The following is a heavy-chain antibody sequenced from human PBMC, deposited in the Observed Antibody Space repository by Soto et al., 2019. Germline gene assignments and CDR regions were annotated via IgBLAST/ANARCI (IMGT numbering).Heavy chain of an antibody. CDR1: GGSISSYY. V-gene: IGHV4-59*01. CDR2: IYNNGRT. CDR3: ARARFCTSTSCYHYFDF. Sequence: SETLSLTCTVSGGSISSYYWSWIRQPAGKGLEWIGYIYNNGRTDYNPSLKSRVTISVDTSKNHFSLKLSSVTPADTAVYYCARARFCTSTSCYHYFDFWGQGTLVTVPS. D-gene: IGHD2-2*01. J-gene: IGHJ4*02.